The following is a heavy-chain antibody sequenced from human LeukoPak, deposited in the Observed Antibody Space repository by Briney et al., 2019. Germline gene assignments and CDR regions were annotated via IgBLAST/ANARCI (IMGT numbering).Heavy chain of an antibody. CDR3: AKDDYGSGGYYDY. J-gene: IGHJ4*02. CDR1: GFTFSSYG. Sequence: PGRSLRLSCAASGFTFSSYGMHWVRQAPGKGLEWVAVISYDGSNKYYADSVKGRFTISRDNSKNTLYLQMNSLRAEDTAVYYCAKDDYGSGGYYDYWGQGTLVTVSS. CDR2: ISYDGSNK. D-gene: IGHD3-10*01. V-gene: IGHV3-30*18.